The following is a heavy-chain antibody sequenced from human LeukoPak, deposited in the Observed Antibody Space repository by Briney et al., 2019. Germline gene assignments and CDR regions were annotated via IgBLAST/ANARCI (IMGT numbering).Heavy chain of an antibody. J-gene: IGHJ3*02. CDR1: GFTFSSYA. D-gene: IGHD3-9*01. CDR3: AREFRDWLHAGAFDI. Sequence: GGSLRLSCAASGFTFSSYAMHWVRQAPGKGLEYVSAISSNGGSTYYANSVKGRFTISRDNFKNTLYLQMGSLRAEDMAVYYCAREFRDWLHAGAFDIWGQGTMVTVSS. V-gene: IGHV3-64*01. CDR2: ISSNGGST.